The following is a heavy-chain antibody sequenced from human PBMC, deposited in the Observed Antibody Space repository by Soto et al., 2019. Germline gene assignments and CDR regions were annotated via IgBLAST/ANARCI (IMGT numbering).Heavy chain of an antibody. CDR2: ISGTGYNT. Sequence: EVQLLESGGGLVQPGGSLRLSCAASGFTFTSYAMTWVRLAPGKGLEWVSAISGTGYNTYYADSVKGRFTISRDNTKNTLYLQMNSLRAEDTAVYYCAKAGFSSSWSPTYFDYWGQGTLVTVSS. CDR3: AKAGFSSSWSPTYFDY. D-gene: IGHD6-13*01. CDR1: GFTFTSYA. V-gene: IGHV3-23*01. J-gene: IGHJ4*02.